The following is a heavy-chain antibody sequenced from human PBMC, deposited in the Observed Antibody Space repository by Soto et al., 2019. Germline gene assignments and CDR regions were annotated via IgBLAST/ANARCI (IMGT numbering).Heavy chain of an antibody. Sequence: ASVKVSCKVSGYTLTELSMHWVRQAPGKGLEWMGGFDPEDGETIYAQKFQGRVTMTEDTSTDTAYMELSSLRSEDTAVYYCATPHRSRYYFDYWGQGTLVTVSS. CDR2: FDPEDGET. CDR3: ATPHRSRYYFDY. J-gene: IGHJ4*02. CDR1: GYTLTELS. V-gene: IGHV1-24*01.